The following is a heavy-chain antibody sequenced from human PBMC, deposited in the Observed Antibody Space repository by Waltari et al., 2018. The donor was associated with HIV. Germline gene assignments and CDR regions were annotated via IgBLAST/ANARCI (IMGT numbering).Heavy chain of an antibody. Sequence: QLQLQESGPGLVKPSETLSLTRTVSGGSISSSSYDWGWIRQPPGKGLEWIGSIYYSGSTYYNLSLKSRVTISVDTSKNQFSLKLSSVTAADTAVYYCARADIVLMVYAPHFDYWGQGTLVTVSS. CDR3: ARADIVLMVYAPHFDY. D-gene: IGHD2-8*01. V-gene: IGHV4-39*01. CDR2: IYYSGST. J-gene: IGHJ4*02. CDR1: GGSISSSSYD.